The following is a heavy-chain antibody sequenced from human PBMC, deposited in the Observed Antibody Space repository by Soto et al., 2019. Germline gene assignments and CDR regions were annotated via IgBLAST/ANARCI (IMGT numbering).Heavy chain of an antibody. CDR3: TTEYYDILTGYLYYFDY. V-gene: IGHV3-15*07. CDR2: IKSKTDGGTT. Sequence: GGSLRLSCAASGFTFSNAWMNWVRQAPGKGLEWVGRIKSKTDGGTTDYAAPVKGRFTISRDDSKNTLYLQMNSLKTEDTAVYYCTTEYYDILTGYLYYFDYWGQGTLVTVSS. CDR1: GFTFSNAW. J-gene: IGHJ4*02. D-gene: IGHD3-9*01.